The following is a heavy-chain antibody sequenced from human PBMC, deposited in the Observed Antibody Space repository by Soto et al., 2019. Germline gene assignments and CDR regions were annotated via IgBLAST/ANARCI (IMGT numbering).Heavy chain of an antibody. D-gene: IGHD2-15*01. J-gene: IGHJ3*01. V-gene: IGHV1-8*01. CDR1: GYSFTSYD. Sequence: QVQVVQSGAEVKKPGASVKVSCKASGYSFTSYDVNWVRQATGQGLEWMGWMNPNSAKTVYAQKFQGRVTMTRDTSISTAYMELTGLTSEDTAVYYCARYPFTSYCSDGGCSHDALDVWGQGTMVTVSS. CDR3: ARYPFTSYCSDGGCSHDALDV. CDR2: MNPNSAKT.